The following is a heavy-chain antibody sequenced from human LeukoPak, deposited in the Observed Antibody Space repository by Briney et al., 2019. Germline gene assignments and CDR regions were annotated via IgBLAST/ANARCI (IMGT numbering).Heavy chain of an antibody. CDR3: ARDSGWFDP. V-gene: IGHV3-7*01. CDR1: GFTFSSYA. Sequence: GGSLRLSCAASGFTFSSYAMSWVRQAPGKGLEWVANIKQDGSEKYYVDSVKGRFTISRDNAKNSLYLQMNSLRAEDTAVYYCARDSGWFDPWGQGTLVTVSS. CDR2: IKQDGSEK. D-gene: IGHD6-25*01. J-gene: IGHJ5*02.